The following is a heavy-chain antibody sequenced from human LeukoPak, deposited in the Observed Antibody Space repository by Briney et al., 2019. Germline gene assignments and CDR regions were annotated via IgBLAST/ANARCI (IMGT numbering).Heavy chain of an antibody. CDR1: GFTFSSYW. CDR2: INSDGSST. V-gene: IGHV3-74*01. J-gene: IGHJ6*02. Sequence: GGSLRLSCAASGFTFSSYWMHWVRQAPGKGLAWVSRINSDGSSTSYADSVKGRFTISRDNAKNTLYLRMNSLRAEDTAVYYCAREWVYCSGGSCSGVGMDVWGQGTTVTVSS. D-gene: IGHD2-15*01. CDR3: AREWVYCSGGSCSGVGMDV.